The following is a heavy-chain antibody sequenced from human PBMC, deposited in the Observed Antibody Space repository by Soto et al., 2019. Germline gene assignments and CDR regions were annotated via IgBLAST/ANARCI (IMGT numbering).Heavy chain of an antibody. CDR1: RFTFSSYA. V-gene: IGHV3-23*01. CDR3: AKCQNIGGYYYYGMDV. J-gene: IGHJ6*02. D-gene: IGHD3-16*01. CDR2: ISGSGGST. Sequence: GGSLRLSCAASRFTFSSYAMSWVRQAPGKGLEWVSAISGSGGSTYYADSVKGRFTITRDNSKNTLYLQMNSLRAEDTAVYYCAKCQNIGGYYYYGMDVWGQGTTVTVSS.